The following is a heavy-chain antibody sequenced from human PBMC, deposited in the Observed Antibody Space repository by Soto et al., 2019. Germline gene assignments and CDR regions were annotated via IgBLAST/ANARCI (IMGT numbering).Heavy chain of an antibody. CDR2: IYYSGST. CDR3: ARYFSGGRITIFGVVKAVSAFDI. J-gene: IGHJ3*02. Sequence: QLQLQESGPGLVKPSETLSLTCTVSGGSISSSSYYWGWIRQPPGKGLEWIGSIYYSGSTYYNPSLKSRVTISVDTSKNQFSLKLSSVTAADTAVYYCARYFSGGRITIFGVVKAVSAFDIWGQGTMVTVSS. V-gene: IGHV4-39*01. D-gene: IGHD3-3*01. CDR1: GGSISSSSYY.